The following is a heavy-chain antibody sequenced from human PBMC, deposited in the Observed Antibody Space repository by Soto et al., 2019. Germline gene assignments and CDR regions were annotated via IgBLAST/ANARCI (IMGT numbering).Heavy chain of an antibody. CDR1: GYYISSGYD. CDR3: ARVGPWVPYYYDSSPYTFENWFDP. CDR2: IYHGGST. Sequence: SETLSLTCAVSGYYISSGYDWGWLRQPPGKGLEWIGIIYHGGSTYYNPSLNSRVTLSIDMTNNHVSLILNSVTAADTAVYYCARVGPWVPYYYDSSPYTFENWFDPWGQGTLVPGSS. J-gene: IGHJ5*02. D-gene: IGHD3-22*01. V-gene: IGHV4-38-2*01.